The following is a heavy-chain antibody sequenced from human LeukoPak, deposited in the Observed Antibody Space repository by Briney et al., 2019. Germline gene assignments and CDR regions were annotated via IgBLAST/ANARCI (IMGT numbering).Heavy chain of an antibody. CDR3: ARDSWGGSYPMDY. V-gene: IGHV1-69*05. CDR1: GYTFTSYY. J-gene: IGHJ4*02. CDR2: IIPIFGTA. Sequence: SVKVSCKASGYTFTSYYMHWVRQAPGQGLEWMGRIIPIFGTANYAQKFQGRVTITTDESTSTAYMELSSLRSEDTAVYYCARDSWGGSYPMDYWGQGTLVTVSS. D-gene: IGHD1-26*01.